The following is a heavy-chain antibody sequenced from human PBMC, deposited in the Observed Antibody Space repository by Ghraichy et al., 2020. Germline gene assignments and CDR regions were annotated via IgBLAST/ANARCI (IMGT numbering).Heavy chain of an antibody. V-gene: IGHV4-4*07. J-gene: IGHJ5*02. CDR2: IYSSGQT. Sequence: SETLSLTCSVSGDSINGYYWSWVRQPAGKGLQWLGRIYSSGQTNYNPSLDSRPTLSIDTSKKQITLKLSSVTVADTATYFCVRDRATIAATWGQGVLVIVSP. D-gene: IGHD6-25*01. CDR3: VRDRATIAAT. CDR1: GDSINGYY.